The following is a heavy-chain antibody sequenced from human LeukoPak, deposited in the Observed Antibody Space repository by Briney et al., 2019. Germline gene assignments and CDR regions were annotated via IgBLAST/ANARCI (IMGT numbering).Heavy chain of an antibody. D-gene: IGHD2-2*01. J-gene: IGHJ4*02. V-gene: IGHV4-39*01. CDR1: GGSISSGDYY. CDR2: IYYSGST. Sequence: SETLSLTCTVSGGSISSGDYYWSWIRQPPGKGLEWIGYIYYSGSTYYNPSLKSRVTISVDTSKNQFSLKLSSVTAADTAVYYCARLRATLVPAASLIDYWGQGTLVTASS. CDR3: ARLRATLVPAASLIDY.